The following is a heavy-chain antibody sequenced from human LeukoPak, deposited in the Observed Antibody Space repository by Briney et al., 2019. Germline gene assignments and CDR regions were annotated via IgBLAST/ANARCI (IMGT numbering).Heavy chain of an antibody. CDR1: GYTFTKYG. J-gene: IGHJ2*01. CDR2: ISTDKADT. Sequence: ASVKVSCKASGYTFTKYGLTWVRQAPGHGLEWMGWISTDKADTYYAQSYQGRVTMTIDTSTSTAYMELRSLTSDDTAVYYCVRDCASDCSIKGHYFFDLWGRGTLVTVSS. V-gene: IGHV1-18*01. D-gene: IGHD2-21*02. CDR3: VRDCASDCSIKGHYFFDL.